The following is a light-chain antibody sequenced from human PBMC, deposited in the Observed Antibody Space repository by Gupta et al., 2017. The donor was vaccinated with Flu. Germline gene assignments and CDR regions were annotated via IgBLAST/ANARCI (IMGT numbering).Light chain of an antibody. V-gene: IGKV2-28*01. CDR3: MQARQTPFT. CDR1: QSLLHSNGYKY. CDR2: FGT. Sequence: DIVMTQSPLSLPVTPGEPASISCRSSQSLLHSNGYKYMDWYLQKPGQSPQLLIYFGTNRASGVPDWCSGRGSGTDFTLKISRVEAEDVGVYYCMQARQTPFTFGPGTKVELK. J-gene: IGKJ3*01.